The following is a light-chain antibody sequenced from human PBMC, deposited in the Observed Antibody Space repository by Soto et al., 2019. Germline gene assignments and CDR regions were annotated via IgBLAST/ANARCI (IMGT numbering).Light chain of an antibody. CDR1: SSDVGDYNY. CDR3: CSYAGSYPFV. J-gene: IGLJ1*01. Sequence: QSALTQPASVSGSPGQSITISCTGTSSDVGDYNYVSWCQHHPGKAPKLMIYDVDKRPSGVPGRFSGSKSGNTASLTISGLQAEDEADYYCCSYAGSYPFVFGTGTKVTVL. V-gene: IGLV2-11*01. CDR2: DVD.